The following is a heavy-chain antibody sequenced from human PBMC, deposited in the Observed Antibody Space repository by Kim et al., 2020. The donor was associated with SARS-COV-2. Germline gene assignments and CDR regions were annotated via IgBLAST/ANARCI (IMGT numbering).Heavy chain of an antibody. CDR1: GFSFRSFS. Sequence: GGSLRLSCVASGFSFRSFSMAWVRQAPGKGLEWVASIGAYDTSLCYAESVKGRFTVTRDDAKSNKFLQLNSLRVEYTAVYYCAGDYHGPETPGAWGQGALVTVSS. CDR3: AGDYHGPETPGA. CDR2: IGAYDTSL. D-gene: IGHD2-21*01. J-gene: IGHJ5*02. V-gene: IGHV3-21*06.